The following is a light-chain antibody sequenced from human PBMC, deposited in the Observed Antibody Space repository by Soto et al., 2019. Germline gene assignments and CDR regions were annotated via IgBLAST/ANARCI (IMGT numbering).Light chain of an antibody. CDR1: QSISRY. V-gene: IGKV1-39*01. CDR2: GAS. J-gene: IGKJ2*01. Sequence: DIQMTQSPSSLSASVGDRVTITCRASQSISRYLSWYQQKPGKAPNLLIHGASSLQSGIPPRFSCSRSWTDFTLTISSLLPEDFATYFCQESHTSGTFGQRTKLEI. CDR3: QESHTSGT.